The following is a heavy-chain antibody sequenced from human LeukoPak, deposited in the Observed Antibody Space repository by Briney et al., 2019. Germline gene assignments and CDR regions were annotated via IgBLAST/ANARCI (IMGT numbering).Heavy chain of an antibody. D-gene: IGHD3-9*01. CDR1: GGSFSGYY. J-gene: IGHJ3*02. Sequence: SETLSLTCAVSGGSFSGYYWSWIRQPPGKGLEWIGEINHSGSTNYNPSLKSRVTISVDTSKNQFSLKLSSVTAADTAVYYCARPQGRYFDWLLSRDAFDIWGQGTMVTVSS. CDR2: INHSGST. CDR3: ARPQGRYFDWLLSRDAFDI. V-gene: IGHV4-34*01.